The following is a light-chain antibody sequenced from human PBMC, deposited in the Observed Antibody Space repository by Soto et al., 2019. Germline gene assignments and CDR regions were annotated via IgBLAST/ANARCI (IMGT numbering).Light chain of an antibody. CDR3: QQYNNWPPLT. Sequence: IVMTQSPATLSVSPGERATLSCRASQSVRRNLAWYQQKPGQAPRLLIYGATTRATGIPARFSGSGSGTEFTLTISSLQSEDFALYYCQQYNNWPPLTFGGGTKVEIK. CDR2: GAT. V-gene: IGKV3-15*01. CDR1: QSVRRN. J-gene: IGKJ4*01.